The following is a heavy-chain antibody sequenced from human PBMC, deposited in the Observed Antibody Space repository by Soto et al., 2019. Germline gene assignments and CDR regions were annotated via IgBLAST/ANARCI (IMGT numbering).Heavy chain of an antibody. CDR3: ARDREYYYDSSGNYYYHYGMDV. J-gene: IGHJ6*02. CDR1: GYTFTNYG. Sequence: QVQLVDSGAEVKKPGASVKVSCKASGYTFTNYGISWVRQAPGQGLEWMGWISGYNGNRKYAQKFQGRVTMTTDTPTNTAYMELRSLRSDDTAVYYCARDREYYYDSSGNYYYHYGMDVWGQGTTVTVS. CDR2: ISGYNGNR. V-gene: IGHV1-18*04. D-gene: IGHD3-22*01.